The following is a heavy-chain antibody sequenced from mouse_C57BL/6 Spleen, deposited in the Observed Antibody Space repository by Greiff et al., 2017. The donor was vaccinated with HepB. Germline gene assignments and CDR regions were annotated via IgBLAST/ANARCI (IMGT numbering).Heavy chain of an antibody. V-gene: IGHV5-17*01. CDR1: GFTFSDYG. CDR3: ARGALDYGSSYGDY. D-gene: IGHD1-1*01. J-gene: IGHJ2*01. Sequence: EVKVVESGGGLVKPGGSLKLSCAASGFTFSDYGMHWVRQAPEKGLEWVAYISSGSSTIYYADTVKGRFTISRDNAKNTLFLQMTSLRSEDTAMYYCARGALDYGSSYGDYWGQGTTLTVSS. CDR2: ISSGSSTI.